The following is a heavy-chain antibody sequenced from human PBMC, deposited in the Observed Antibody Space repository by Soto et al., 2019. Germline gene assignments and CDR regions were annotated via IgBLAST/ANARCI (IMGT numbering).Heavy chain of an antibody. D-gene: IGHD6-13*01. CDR3: ARDGAGLSDGRVYYFDY. Sequence: QVQLVQSGAEVKKPGSSVKVSCKASGGTFSSYAISWVRQAPGQGLEWMGGIIPIFGTANYAQKFQGRVTITADESTSTAYMELSSLRSEDTAVYYCARDGAGLSDGRVYYFDYWGQGTLVSVSS. CDR1: GGTFSSYA. V-gene: IGHV1-69*01. CDR2: IIPIFGTA. J-gene: IGHJ4*02.